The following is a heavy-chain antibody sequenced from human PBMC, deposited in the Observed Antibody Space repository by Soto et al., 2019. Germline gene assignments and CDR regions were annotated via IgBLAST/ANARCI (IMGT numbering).Heavy chain of an antibody. CDR1: GGTFSSYA. D-gene: IGHD3-3*01. J-gene: IGHJ3*02. V-gene: IGHV1-69*13. CDR3: ASRITIFGVAPHRGAFAI. Sequence: SVKVSCKASGGTFSSYAISWVRQAPGQGLEWMGGIIPIFGTANYAQKFQGRVTITADESTSTAYMELSSLRSEDTAVYYCASRITIFGVAPHRGAFAIWGQGTMVTVSS. CDR2: IIPIFGTA.